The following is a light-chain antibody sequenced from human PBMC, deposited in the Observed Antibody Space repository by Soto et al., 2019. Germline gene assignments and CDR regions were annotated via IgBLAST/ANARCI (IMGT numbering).Light chain of an antibody. CDR1: YSNIGDNT. CDR3: SAWDDSLNGVI. V-gene: IGLV1-44*01. CDR2: SDD. Sequence: QSVVTQPPSASGTPGQRGTISCSGTYSNIGDNTVNWYQQVPGTAPKLLIYSDDQRPSGVPDRFSGTRSGSSASLAISGLQSDAEADYYCSAWDDSLNGVIFGGGTKLTVL. J-gene: IGLJ2*01.